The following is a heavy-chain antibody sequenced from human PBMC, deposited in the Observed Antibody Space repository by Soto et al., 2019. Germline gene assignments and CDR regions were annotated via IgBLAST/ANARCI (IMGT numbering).Heavy chain of an antibody. Sequence: SETLSLTCTVSGGSISSYYWSWIRQPPGKGLEWIGYIYYSGSTNYNPSLKSRVTMTRDTSISTAYMELSRLRSDDTAVYYCARSMYSSGWYYWGQGTLVTVSS. J-gene: IGHJ4*02. CDR3: ARSMYSSGWYY. V-gene: IGHV4-59*01. D-gene: IGHD6-19*01. CDR2: IYYSGST. CDR1: GGSISSYY.